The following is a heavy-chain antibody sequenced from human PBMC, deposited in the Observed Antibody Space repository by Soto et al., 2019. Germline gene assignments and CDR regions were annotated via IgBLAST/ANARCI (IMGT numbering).Heavy chain of an antibody. CDR1: GGSISSSSYY. D-gene: IGHD2-15*01. Sequence: LSLTCTVSGGSISSSSYYWGWIRQPPGKGLEWIGSIYYSGSTYYNPSLKSRVTISVDTSKNQFSLKLSSVTAADTAVYYCAGYCSGGSCYSDWFDPWGQGTLVIVSS. CDR3: AGYCSGGSCYSDWFDP. CDR2: IYYSGST. J-gene: IGHJ5*02. V-gene: IGHV4-39*01.